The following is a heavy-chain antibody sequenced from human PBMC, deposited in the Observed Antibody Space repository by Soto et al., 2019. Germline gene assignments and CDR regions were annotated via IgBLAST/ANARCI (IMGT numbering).Heavy chain of an antibody. CDR3: AREASGYDF. J-gene: IGHJ1*01. CDR1: GGTFSSFG. V-gene: IGHV1-69*13. CDR2: TIPVFGRP. D-gene: IGHD5-12*01. Sequence: SVKVSCKASGGTFSSFGISWVRQAPGQGLEWMGGTIPVFGRPNYAQRFRGRLTITADESTNTSYMELIDLTSEDTAVYYCAREASGYDFWGQGTQVTVSS.